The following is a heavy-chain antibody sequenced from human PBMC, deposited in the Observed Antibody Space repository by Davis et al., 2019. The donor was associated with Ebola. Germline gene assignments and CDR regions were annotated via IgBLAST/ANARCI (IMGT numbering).Heavy chain of an antibody. Sequence: GESLKISCAASGFTVSSNYMSWVRQAPGKGLEWVSVIYSGGSTYYADSVKGRFTISRDNSKNTLYLQMNSLRAEDTAVYYCFYSYGMDVWGKGTTVTVSS. CDR1: GFTVSSNY. V-gene: IGHV3-66*01. J-gene: IGHJ6*04. CDR3: FYSYGMDV. CDR2: IYSGGST.